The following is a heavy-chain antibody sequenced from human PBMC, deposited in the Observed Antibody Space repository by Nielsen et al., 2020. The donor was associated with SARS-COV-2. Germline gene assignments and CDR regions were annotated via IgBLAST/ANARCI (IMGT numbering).Heavy chain of an antibody. Sequence: ASVKVSCKASGYTFTSYGISWVRQAPGQGLEWMGWISPYNGNTNYAQKLQGRVTMTTDTSTTTAYMELRSLRSDDTAVYYCARDWSIFVDYYGMDVWGQGTTVTVSS. CDR2: ISPYNGNT. CDR3: ARDWSIFVDYYGMDV. CDR1: GYTFTSYG. J-gene: IGHJ6*02. D-gene: IGHD3-3*01. V-gene: IGHV1-18*01.